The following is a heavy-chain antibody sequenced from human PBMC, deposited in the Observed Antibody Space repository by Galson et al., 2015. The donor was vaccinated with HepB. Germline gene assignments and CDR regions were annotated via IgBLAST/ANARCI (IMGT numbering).Heavy chain of an antibody. CDR3: ARHTLYCTNGVCYRLIDY. Sequence: QSGAEVKKPGESLKISCKGSGYSFTSYWIGWVRQMPGKGLEWMGIIYPGDSDTRYSPSFQGQVTISADKSISTAYLQWSSLKASDTAMYYCARHTLYCTNGVCYRLIDYWGQGTLVTVSS. CDR2: IYPGDSDT. J-gene: IGHJ4*02. CDR1: GYSFTSYW. D-gene: IGHD2-8*01. V-gene: IGHV5-51*01.